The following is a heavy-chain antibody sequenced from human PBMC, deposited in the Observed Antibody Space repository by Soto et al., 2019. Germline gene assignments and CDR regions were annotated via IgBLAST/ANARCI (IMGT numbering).Heavy chain of an antibody. D-gene: IGHD2-15*01. Sequence: EVQLVESGGGLVKPGGSLRLSCAASGFTFSSYSMNWVRQAPGKGLEWVSSISSSSSYIYYADSVKGRLTISRDNAKNSQNLKRNSLRAEDTAVYYGARDPAPNIKDAFDIWVQGTMVTDSS. CDR3: ARDPAPNIKDAFDI. J-gene: IGHJ3*02. CDR2: ISSSSSYI. CDR1: GFTFSSYS. V-gene: IGHV3-21*03.